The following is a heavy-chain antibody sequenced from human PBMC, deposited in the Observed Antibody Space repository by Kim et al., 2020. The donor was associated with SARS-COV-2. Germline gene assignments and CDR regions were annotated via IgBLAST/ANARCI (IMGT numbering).Heavy chain of an antibody. J-gene: IGHJ5*02. V-gene: IGHV3-23*01. CDR3: ANRWFDP. CDR1: GFTFSRFA. CDR2: ILVGGGTT. Sequence: GGSLRLSCAASGFTFSRFAMSWVRRAPGKGPEWVSAILVGGGTTYYADPVKGRFTISRDDTKNMLYLQMNSLKGDDTAVYYCANRWFDPWGQGTLVSVSS.